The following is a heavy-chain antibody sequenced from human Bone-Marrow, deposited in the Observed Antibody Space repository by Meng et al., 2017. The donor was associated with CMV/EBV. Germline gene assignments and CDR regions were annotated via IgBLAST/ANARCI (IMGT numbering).Heavy chain of an antibody. V-gene: IGHV4-61*01. CDR1: GGSVSSGSYY. D-gene: IGHD6-13*01. CDR3: ARVTGYSNTRHGRAFDI. CDR2: IYHSGYT. J-gene: IGHJ3*02. Sequence: GSLRLSCTVSGGSVSSGSYYWSWIRQPPGKGLEWIGYIYHSGYTNYNPSLKSRVTISVDTSKNQFSLKLSSVTAADTAVYYCARVTGYSNTRHGRAFDIWGQGTMVTGSS.